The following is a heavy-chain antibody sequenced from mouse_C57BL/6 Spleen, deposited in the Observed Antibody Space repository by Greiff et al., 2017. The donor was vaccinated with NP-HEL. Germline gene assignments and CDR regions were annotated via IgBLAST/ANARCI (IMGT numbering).Heavy chain of an antibody. D-gene: IGHD4-1*01. V-gene: IGHV1-72*01. CDR3: AKSNWDDYYAMDY. CDR1: GYTFTSYW. CDR2: IDPNSGGT. Sequence: QVHVKQPGAELVKPGASVKLSCKASGYTFTSYWMHWVKQRPGRGLEWIGRIDPNSGGTKYNEKFKSKATLTVDKPSSTAYMQLSSLTSEDSAVYYCAKSNWDDYYAMDYWGQGTSVTVSS. J-gene: IGHJ4*01.